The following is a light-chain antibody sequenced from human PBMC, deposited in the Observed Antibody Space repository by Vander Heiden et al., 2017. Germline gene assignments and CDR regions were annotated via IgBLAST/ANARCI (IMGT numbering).Light chain of an antibody. CDR1: SSNIGAGYD. CDR2: GNI. J-gene: IGLJ2*01. V-gene: IGLV1-40*01. Sequence: QSVLPQPPSVSGAPGQRVPIAGTGSSSNIGAGYDVHWYQQLPGKAPKLLIYGNIERPSGVPDRFSGSKSGTSAALVITGLQVEDEADYYCQSYDTSEGVFGGGTKLTVL. CDR3: QSYDTSEGV.